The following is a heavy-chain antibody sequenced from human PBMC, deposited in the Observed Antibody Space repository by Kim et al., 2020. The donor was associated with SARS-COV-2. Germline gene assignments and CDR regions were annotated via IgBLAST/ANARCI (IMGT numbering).Heavy chain of an antibody. Sequence: ASVKVSCKASGYTFTSYGISWVRQAPGQGLEWMGWISAYNGNTNYAQKLQGRVTMTTDTSTSTAYMELRSLRSDDTAVYYCARNEYPIGKYYFDYWGQGTLVTVSS. D-gene: IGHD6-6*01. V-gene: IGHV1-18*01. CDR2: ISAYNGNT. CDR1: GYTFTSYG. CDR3: ARNEYPIGKYYFDY. J-gene: IGHJ4*02.